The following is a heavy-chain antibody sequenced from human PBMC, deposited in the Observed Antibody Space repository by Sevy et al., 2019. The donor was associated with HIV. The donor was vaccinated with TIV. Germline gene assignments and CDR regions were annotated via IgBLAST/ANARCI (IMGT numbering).Heavy chain of an antibody. D-gene: IGHD3-22*01. J-gene: IGHJ6*02. CDR1: GLSVSDNY. V-gene: IGHV3-66*01. CDR2: IYSDGRT. CDR3: ARDRYYDASGYYYYYYGMDV. Sequence: GGSLRLSCAASGLSVSDNYMNWVRQAPGKGLELVSVIYSDGRTYYADSVKGRFTISRDISKNTLYLHMNNLRPEDTAVYYCARDRYYDASGYYYYYYGMDVWGQGTTVTVSS.